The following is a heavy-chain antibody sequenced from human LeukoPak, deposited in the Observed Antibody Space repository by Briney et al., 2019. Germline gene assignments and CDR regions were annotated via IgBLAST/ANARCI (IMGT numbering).Heavy chain of an antibody. CDR1: GFRFGGFW. CDR3: TRDVREAYDI. Sequence: GGSLRLSCEASGFRFGGFWMNWVRQAQGQGPERVANINQDGSEKLYVDSVKGRFTISRDNAKNSLYLQMNSLRVEDTAVYYCTRDVREAYDIWGHGTMVTVSS. J-gene: IGHJ3*02. V-gene: IGHV3-7*01. D-gene: IGHD3-16*01. CDR2: INQDGSEK.